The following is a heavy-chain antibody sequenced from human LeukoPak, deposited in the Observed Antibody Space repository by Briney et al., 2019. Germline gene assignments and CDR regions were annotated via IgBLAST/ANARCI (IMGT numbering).Heavy chain of an antibody. J-gene: IGHJ4*02. Sequence: ASETLSLTCVVSGFSISSSNWWGWIRQPPGRGLEWIGYVYYSGAIYYNPSLKSRVTMSVATSTNRVSLELSSVTAVDTAVYYCAKKPNSLYYFDYWGQGTLVTVSS. CDR3: AKKPNSLYYFDY. D-gene: IGHD4-23*01. V-gene: IGHV4-28*05. CDR2: VYYSGAI. CDR1: GFSISSSNW.